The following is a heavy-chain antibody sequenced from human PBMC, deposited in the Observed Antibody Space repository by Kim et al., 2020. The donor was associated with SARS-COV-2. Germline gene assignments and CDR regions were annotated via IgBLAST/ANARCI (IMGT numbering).Heavy chain of an antibody. D-gene: IGHD3-10*01. V-gene: IGHV3-30*04. J-gene: IGHJ5*02. CDR2: ISYDGSNK. Sequence: GGSLRLSCAASGFTFISYAMHWVRQAPGKGLEWVAVISYDGSNKYYADSVKGRFTISRDNSKSSLYLQMNSLRPEDTAVYYCARDRDASGRSYEPWGDGTLVTFSS. CDR3: ARDRDASGRSYEP. CDR1: GFTFISYA.